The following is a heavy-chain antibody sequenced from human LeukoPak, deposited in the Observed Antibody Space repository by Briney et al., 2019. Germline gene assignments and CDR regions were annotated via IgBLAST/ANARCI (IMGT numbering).Heavy chain of an antibody. Sequence: PGGSLRLSCVASGLTFSNFWMTWLRQAPGKGLEWVANIKQDGSETYYLDSVRGQFTISRDNAKNSMYLQMSSLRAEDTAVYYCVGCSGGTCSDFDYWGRGTLVTVSS. D-gene: IGHD2-15*01. J-gene: IGHJ4*02. CDR3: VGCSGGTCSDFDY. V-gene: IGHV3-7*01. CDR2: IKQDGSET. CDR1: GLTFSNFW.